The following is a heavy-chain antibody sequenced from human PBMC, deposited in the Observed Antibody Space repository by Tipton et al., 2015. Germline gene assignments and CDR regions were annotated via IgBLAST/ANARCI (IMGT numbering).Heavy chain of an antibody. V-gene: IGHV6-1*01. D-gene: IGHD2-8*01. CDR1: GDSVSSNTAT. CDR2: TYYRSKWYN. Sequence: GLVKPSQTLSLTCAISGDSVSSNTATWNWIRQSTSRGLEWLGRTYYRSKWYNDYAESVKGRITITTDTSKNQFSLQLNSVTPEDTAVYYCARRLRNGVLDIWARGTGVTASS. J-gene: IGHJ3*02. CDR3: ARRLRNGVLDI.